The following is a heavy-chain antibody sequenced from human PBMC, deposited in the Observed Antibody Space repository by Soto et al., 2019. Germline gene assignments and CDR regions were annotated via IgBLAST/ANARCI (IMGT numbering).Heavy chain of an antibody. CDR1: GYTFTNND. D-gene: IGHD5-18*01. CDR2: MNPGSGDT. V-gene: IGHV1-8*01. J-gene: IGHJ5*02. CDR3: ARMESFGSLNWFDP. Sequence: GASVKVSCKASGYTFTNNDVTWVRQATGQGLEWVGWMNPGSGDTGYAQKFQGRVTMTRDISIATAYMELTGLTSEDTAIYYCARMESFGSLNWFDPWGQGTLVTVSS.